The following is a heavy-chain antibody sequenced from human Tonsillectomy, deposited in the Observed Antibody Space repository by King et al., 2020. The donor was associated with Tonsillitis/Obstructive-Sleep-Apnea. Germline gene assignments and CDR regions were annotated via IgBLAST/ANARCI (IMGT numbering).Heavy chain of an antibody. Sequence: VQLVESGAEVKKPGASVKVSCKASGYTFTSYYMHWVRQAPGQGLEWMGIINPSGGSTSYAQKFQGRVTMTRDTSTSTGYMELSSLRSEDTAVYYCAGDRRGITIFGVVIMKKNWFDPWGQGTLVTVSS. D-gene: IGHD3-3*01. J-gene: IGHJ5*02. CDR2: INPSGGST. CDR1: GYTFTSYY. V-gene: IGHV1-46*01. CDR3: AGDRRGITIFGVVIMKKNWFDP.